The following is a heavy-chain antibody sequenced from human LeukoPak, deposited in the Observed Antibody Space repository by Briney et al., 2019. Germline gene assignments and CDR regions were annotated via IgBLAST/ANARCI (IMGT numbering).Heavy chain of an antibody. D-gene: IGHD2-8*01. CDR3: ARGGRRVMVYRLYYMDV. J-gene: IGHJ6*03. V-gene: IGHV1-2*02. CDR1: GYSFTGYY. Sequence: ASVKVSCKAAGYSFTGYYMHWVRQAPGQGLEWMGWINPNSGDTKYAQKFQGRVTMTRDTSISTAYMELTRLRSDDTAVYYCARGGRRVMVYRLYYMDVWGKGTTVTVSS. CDR2: INPNSGDT.